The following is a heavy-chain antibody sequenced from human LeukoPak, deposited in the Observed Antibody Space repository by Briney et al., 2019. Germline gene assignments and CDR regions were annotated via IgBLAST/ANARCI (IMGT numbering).Heavy chain of an antibody. V-gene: IGHV3-21*01. CDR3: ARAREMTKDY. Sequence: PGGSLRLSCAAPGFTFSSYSMNWVRQAPGKGLEWVSSISSSSSYIYYADSVKGRFTTSRDNAKNSLYLQMNSPRAEDTAVYYCARAREMTKDYWGQGTLVTVSS. D-gene: IGHD5-24*01. CDR1: GFTFSSYS. J-gene: IGHJ4*02. CDR2: ISSSSSYI.